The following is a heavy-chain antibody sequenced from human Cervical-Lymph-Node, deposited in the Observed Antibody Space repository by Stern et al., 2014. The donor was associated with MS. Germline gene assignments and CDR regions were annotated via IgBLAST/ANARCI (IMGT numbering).Heavy chain of an antibody. CDR3: ARSPTGVSDPHYFDS. J-gene: IGHJ4*02. CDR1: GYSFSTFW. V-gene: IGHV5-51*01. CDR2: IYPGDYDT. D-gene: IGHD2-8*02. Sequence: EVQLVQSGAEVKKSGESLTISCKGSGYSFSTFWIGWVRQMPGKGLEWMGIIYPGDYDTRYSPSFQGQITISLAKSITTAFLHWNSLKASDTATYFCARSPTGVSDPHYFDSWGQGTQVAVSS.